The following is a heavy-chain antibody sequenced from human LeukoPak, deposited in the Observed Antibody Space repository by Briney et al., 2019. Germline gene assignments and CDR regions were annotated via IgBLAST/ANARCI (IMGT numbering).Heavy chain of an antibody. CDR3: ARGLRRADPSNWFDP. J-gene: IGHJ5*02. V-gene: IGHV1-69*06. Sequence: GASVKVSCKASGGTFSSYAISWVRQAPGQGLEWMGGIIPIFGTANYAQKFQGRVTITADKSTSTAYMELSSLRSEDTAVYYCARGLRRADPSNWFDPWGQGTLVTVSS. CDR2: IIPIFGTA. CDR1: GGTFSSYA. D-gene: IGHD6-19*01.